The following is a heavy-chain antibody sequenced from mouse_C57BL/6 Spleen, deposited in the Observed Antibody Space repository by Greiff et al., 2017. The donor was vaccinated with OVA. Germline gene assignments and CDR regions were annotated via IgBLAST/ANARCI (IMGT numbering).Heavy chain of an antibody. CDR3: ARRALTGTRYYAMDY. CDR1: GYSFTGYY. CDR2: INPSTVVT. Sequence: EVQLQQSGPELVKPGASVKISCKASGYSFTGYYMNWVKQSPEKSLEWIGEINPSTVVTTYNQKFKAKSTLPVDKSYSTDYMQLKILTSEDSAVYYCARRALTGTRYYAMDYWGQGTSVTVSS. J-gene: IGHJ4*01. V-gene: IGHV1-42*01. D-gene: IGHD4-1*01.